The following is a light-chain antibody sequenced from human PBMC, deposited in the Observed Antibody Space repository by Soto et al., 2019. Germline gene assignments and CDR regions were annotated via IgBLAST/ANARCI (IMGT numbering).Light chain of an antibody. Sequence: QSALTQPASVSGSTGQTITISCTGRSNNVGSDNLVSWYQQQPGKAPKLMIYGDSKQPSGVSNRFSGSKSDNTASLTISGVQDEDASDYYCCSYAGSSTFVFGGGTKLTVL. CDR3: CSYAGSSTFV. CDR2: GDS. CDR1: SNNVGSDNL. V-gene: IGLV2-23*02. J-gene: IGLJ2*01.